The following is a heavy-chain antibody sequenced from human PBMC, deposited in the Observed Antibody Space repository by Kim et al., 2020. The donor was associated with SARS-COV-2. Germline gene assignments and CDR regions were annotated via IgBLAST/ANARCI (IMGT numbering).Heavy chain of an antibody. Sequence: SETLSLTCTVSGGSISSGGYCWSWIRQHPGKGLEWIGYIYYSGSTYYNPSLKSRVTISVDTSKNQFSLKLSSVTAADTAVYYCASSRWLRGGMDVWGQGT. D-gene: IGHD6-19*01. CDR2: IYYSGST. CDR1: GGSISSGGYC. CDR3: ASSRWLRGGMDV. J-gene: IGHJ6*02. V-gene: IGHV4-31*03.